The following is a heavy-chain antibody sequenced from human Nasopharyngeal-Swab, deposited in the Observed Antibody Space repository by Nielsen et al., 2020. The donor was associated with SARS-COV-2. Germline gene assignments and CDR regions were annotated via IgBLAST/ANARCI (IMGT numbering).Heavy chain of an antibody. D-gene: IGHD6-19*01. CDR3: ARGGYSSGWFVY. V-gene: IGHV4-38-2*02. CDR1: GYSISSGYY. Sequence: SETLSLTCTVSGYSISSGYYWGWIRQPPGKGLEWIGSIYHSGSTYYNPSLKSRVTISVDTSKNQFSLKLSSVTAADTAVYYCARGGYSSGWFVYWGQGTLVTVSS. J-gene: IGHJ4*02. CDR2: IYHSGST.